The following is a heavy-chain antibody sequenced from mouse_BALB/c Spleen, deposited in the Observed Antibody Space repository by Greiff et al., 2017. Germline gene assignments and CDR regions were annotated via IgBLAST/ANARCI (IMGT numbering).Heavy chain of an antibody. CDR3: ARNYYRYDNAMDY. Sequence: VQRVESGPGLVQPSQSLSITCTVSGFSLTSYGVHWVRQSPGKGLEWLGVIWSGGSTDYNAAFISRLSISKDNSKSQVFFKMNSLQANDTAIYYCARNYYRYDNAMDYWGQGTSVTVSS. D-gene: IGHD2-14*01. CDR1: GFSLTSYG. CDR2: IWSGGST. J-gene: IGHJ4*01. V-gene: IGHV2-2*02.